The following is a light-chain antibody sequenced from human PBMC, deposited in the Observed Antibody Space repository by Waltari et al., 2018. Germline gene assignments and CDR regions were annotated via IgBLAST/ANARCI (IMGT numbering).Light chain of an antibody. CDR1: QSVGRS. J-gene: IGKJ1*01. V-gene: IGKV3-20*01. CDR3: QMYVRLPVT. CDR2: DAS. Sequence: GTLALSPGERATLPGRASQSVGRSLCWYQQKHGQAPRLLIYDASTRATGIPDFSLTISRLEPEDFAVYYCQMYVRLPVTFGQGTKVEI.